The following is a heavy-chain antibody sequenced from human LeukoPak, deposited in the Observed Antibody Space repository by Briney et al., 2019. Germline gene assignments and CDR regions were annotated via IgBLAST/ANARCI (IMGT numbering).Heavy chain of an antibody. D-gene: IGHD2-2*01. CDR1: GGTFSSYA. V-gene: IGHV1-69*05. CDR3: ARRGQLLQNWFDP. J-gene: IGHJ5*02. CDR2: IIPIIGTA. Sequence: ASVKVSCKASGGTFSSYAISWVRQAPGQGLEWMGGIIPIIGTANYAQKFQGRVTITTDESTSTAYMELSSLRSEDTAVYYCARRGQLLQNWFDPWGQGTLVTVSS.